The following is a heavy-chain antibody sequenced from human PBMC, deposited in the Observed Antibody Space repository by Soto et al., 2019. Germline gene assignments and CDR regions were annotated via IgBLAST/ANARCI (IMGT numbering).Heavy chain of an antibody. CDR2: ISAYNGNT. D-gene: IGHD1-1*01. CDR3: ARDREQRRTTTYYFYYYMDV. J-gene: IGHJ6*03. V-gene: IGHV1-18*01. Sequence: SVKVSCKASGYTFNNYAFSWLRQAPGQGLEWMGWISAYNGNTDYAQKHQGRVTMTTDTSTSTVYMELRSLTSDDTAVYYCARDREQRRTTTYYFYYYMDVWGQGTTVTVSS. CDR1: GYTFNNYA.